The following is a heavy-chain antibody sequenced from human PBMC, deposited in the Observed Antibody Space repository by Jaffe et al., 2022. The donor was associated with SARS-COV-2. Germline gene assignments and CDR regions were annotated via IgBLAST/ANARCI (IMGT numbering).Heavy chain of an antibody. Sequence: QVQLQESGPGLVKPSETLSLTCTVSGGSISSYYWSWIRQPPGKGLEWIGYIYYSGSTNYNPSLKSRVTISVDTSKNQFSLKLSSVTAADTAVYYCARETYYYDSSALVRYFDLWGRGTLVTVSS. D-gene: IGHD3-22*01. J-gene: IGHJ2*01. V-gene: IGHV4-59*01. CDR3: ARETYYYDSSALVRYFDL. CDR1: GGSISSYY. CDR2: IYYSGST.